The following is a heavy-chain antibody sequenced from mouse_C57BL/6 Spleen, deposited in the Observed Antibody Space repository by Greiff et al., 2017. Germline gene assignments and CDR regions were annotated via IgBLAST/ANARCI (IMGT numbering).Heavy chain of an antibody. D-gene: IGHD2-4*01. Sequence: QVQLQQSGPELVKPGASVKISCKASGYAFSSSWMHWVKQRPGKGLEWIGRIHPADGDTNYNRKFKGKATLTADKSSSTAYMQLSSLTSEDSAVYFYARDAGDYLDYWGQGTTLTVSS. CDR2: IHPADGDT. CDR3: ARDAGDYLDY. J-gene: IGHJ2*01. CDR1: GYAFSSSW. V-gene: IGHV1-82*01.